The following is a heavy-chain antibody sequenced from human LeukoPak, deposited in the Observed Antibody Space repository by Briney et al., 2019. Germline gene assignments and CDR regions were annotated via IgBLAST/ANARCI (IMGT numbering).Heavy chain of an antibody. J-gene: IGHJ6*03. CDR3: ARGVVVPAATKYYYYYYYMDV. CDR1: GGTFSSYA. D-gene: IGHD2-2*01. CDR2: IIPIFGTA. V-gene: IGHV1-69*13. Sequence: SVKVSCKASGGTFSSYAISWVRQAPGRGLEWMGGIIPIFGTANYAQKFQGRVTITADESTSTAYMELSSLRSEDTAVYYCARGVVVPAATKYYYYYYYMDVWGKGTTVTVSS.